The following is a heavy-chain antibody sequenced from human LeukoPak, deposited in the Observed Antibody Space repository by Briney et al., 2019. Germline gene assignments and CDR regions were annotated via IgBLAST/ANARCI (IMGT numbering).Heavy chain of an antibody. CDR1: GYRFNAYW. D-gene: IGHD1-26*01. CDR3: ARSRSRGFDY. CDR2: IYPDDSDT. J-gene: IGHJ4*02. V-gene: IGHV5-51*01. Sequence: GESLKISCKGSGYRFNAYWIAWVRQMPGKGLEWMGIIYPDDSDTRYSPSFQGQVTISADKSVRTAYLQWSSLKASDTAMYYCARSRSRGFDYWGQGTLVTVSS.